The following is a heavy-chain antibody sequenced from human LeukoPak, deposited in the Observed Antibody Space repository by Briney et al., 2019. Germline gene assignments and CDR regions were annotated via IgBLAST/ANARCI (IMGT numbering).Heavy chain of an antibody. V-gene: IGHV1-69*04. D-gene: IGHD3-22*01. J-gene: IGHJ4*02. Sequence: SVKVSCKASGGTFSSYAISWVRQAPGQGLEWMGRIIPILGIANYAQKFQGRVTITADKSTSTAYMELSSLRSEDTAVYYCARVGTYYYDSSGYFDYWGQGTLVTVSS. CDR1: GGTFSSYA. CDR3: ARVGTYYYDSSGYFDY. CDR2: IIPILGIA.